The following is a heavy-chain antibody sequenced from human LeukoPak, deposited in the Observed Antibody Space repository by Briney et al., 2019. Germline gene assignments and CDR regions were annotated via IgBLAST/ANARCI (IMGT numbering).Heavy chain of an antibody. CDR3: ARFVAGGSYYYYMDV. CDR2: IYSGGST. Sequence: GGSLRLSCAASGFTVSSNYMSWVRQAPGKGLEWVSVIYSGGSTYYADSVKGRFTISRDNAKNSLYLQMNSLRADDTAVYYCARFVAGGSYYYYMDVWGKGTTVTVSS. V-gene: IGHV3-53*01. CDR1: GFTVSSNY. D-gene: IGHD6-25*01. J-gene: IGHJ6*03.